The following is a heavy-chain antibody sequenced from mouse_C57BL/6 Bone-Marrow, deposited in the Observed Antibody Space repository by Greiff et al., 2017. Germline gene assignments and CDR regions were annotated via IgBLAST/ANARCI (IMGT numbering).Heavy chain of an antibody. CDR3: ARRNYYGSSHGGYFDV. V-gene: IGHV1-52*01. J-gene: IGHJ1*03. CDR1: GYTFTSYW. CDR2: IDPSDSET. D-gene: IGHD1-1*01. Sequence: VQLQQPGAELVRPGSSVKLSCKASGYTFTSYWMHWVKQRPIQGLEWIGNIDPSDSETHYNQKFKDKATLTVDKSSSTAYMQLSSLTSEDSAVYYCARRNYYGSSHGGYFDVWGTGTTVTVSS.